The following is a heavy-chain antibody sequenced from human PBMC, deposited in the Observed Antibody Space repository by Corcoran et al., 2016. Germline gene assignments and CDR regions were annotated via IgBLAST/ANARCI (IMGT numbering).Heavy chain of an antibody. CDR1: GYTFTSYD. V-gene: IGHV1-8*01. CDR2: MNPNSGNT. CDR3: ARLRVYYYGSGSYLWFDP. J-gene: IGHJ5*02. D-gene: IGHD3-10*01. Sequence: QVQLVQSGAEVKKPGASVKVSCKASGYTFTSYDINWVRQATGQGLEWMGWMNPNSGNTGYAQKFQGRVTMTRNTSISTAYMELSSLRSEDTAVDYCARLRVYYYGSGSYLWFDPWGQGTLVTVSS.